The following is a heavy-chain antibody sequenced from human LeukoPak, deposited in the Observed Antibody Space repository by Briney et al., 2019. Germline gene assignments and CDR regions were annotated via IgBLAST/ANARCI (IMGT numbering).Heavy chain of an antibody. V-gene: IGHV3-30-3*01. CDR3: ARVGAARQTYYYYGMDV. Sequence: PGGSLRLSCAASGFTFSSYAMHWVRQAPGKGLEWVAVISYDGSNKYYADSVKGRFTISRDNSKNTLYLQMNSLRAEGTAVYYCARVGAARQTYYYYGMDVWGQGTTVTVSS. J-gene: IGHJ6*02. D-gene: IGHD6-6*01. CDR2: ISYDGSNK. CDR1: GFTFSSYA.